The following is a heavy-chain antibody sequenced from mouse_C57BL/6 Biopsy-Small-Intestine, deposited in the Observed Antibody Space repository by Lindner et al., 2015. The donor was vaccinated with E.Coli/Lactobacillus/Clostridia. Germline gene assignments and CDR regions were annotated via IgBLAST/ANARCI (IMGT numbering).Heavy chain of an antibody. CDR1: GYAFRSSW. V-gene: IGHV1-82*01. J-gene: IGHJ2*01. D-gene: IGHD4-1*01. Sequence: LQESGPELVKPGASVKISCKASGYAFRSSWMNWVKQRPGKGLEWIGRIYPGDGDTNYNGNFKGRATLTADKSSSTAYMQLSSLTSEDSAVYFCARDWDGYWGQGTTLTVSS. CDR3: ARDWDGY. CDR2: IYPGDGDT.